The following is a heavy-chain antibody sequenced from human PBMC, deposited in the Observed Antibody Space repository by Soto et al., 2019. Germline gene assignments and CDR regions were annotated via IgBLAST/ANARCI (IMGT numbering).Heavy chain of an antibody. D-gene: IGHD2-21*02. CDR2: IYYSGST. V-gene: IGHV4-39*01. CDR3: ASRRDWRPHFDY. Sequence: QLQLQESGTGLVKPSETLSLTCTVSGGSISSSSYYWGWIRQPPGKGLEWIGRIYYSGSTYYNPSHKRRVTISVDTSKNQSARKLSSVPAADTAVYYCASRRDWRPHFDYWGQGTLVTVSS. J-gene: IGHJ4*02. CDR1: GGSISSSSYY.